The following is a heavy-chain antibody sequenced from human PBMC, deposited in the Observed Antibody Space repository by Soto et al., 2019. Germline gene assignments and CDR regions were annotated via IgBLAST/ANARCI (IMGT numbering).Heavy chain of an antibody. Sequence: EVQLLESGGGLVQPGGSLRLSCAASGCTFSNFAMFWVRQAPGKGLEWVSSISRTGGAAHYADSVNGRFTISRDNSKNTLFMQMDSLRAEDTGVYYCAKAYDYFWGRYPRELDYWGQGTLVTVSS. D-gene: IGHD3-16*02. CDR3: AKAYDYFWGRYPRELDY. V-gene: IGHV3-23*01. J-gene: IGHJ4*02. CDR1: GCTFSNFA. CDR2: ISRTGGAA.